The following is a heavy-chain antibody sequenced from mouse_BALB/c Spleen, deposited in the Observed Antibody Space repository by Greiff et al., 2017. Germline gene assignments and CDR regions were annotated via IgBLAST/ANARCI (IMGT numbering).Heavy chain of an antibody. Sequence: QVQLQQPGAELVKPGASVKLSCKASGYTFTSYWMHWVKQRPGQGLEWIGEIDPSDSYTNYNQKFKGKATLTVDKSSSTAYMQLSSLTSEDSAVYYCANYYSYERDAMDYWGQGTSVTVSS. D-gene: IGHD2-12*01. CDR1: GYTFTSYW. V-gene: IGHV1-69*02. J-gene: IGHJ4*01. CDR3: ANYYSYERDAMDY. CDR2: IDPSDSYT.